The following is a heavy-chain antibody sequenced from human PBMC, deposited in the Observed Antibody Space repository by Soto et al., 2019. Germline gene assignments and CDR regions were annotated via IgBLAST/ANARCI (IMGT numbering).Heavy chain of an antibody. V-gene: IGHV4-61*08. CDR3: ARGRNYGGFWFDP. Sequence: PSETLSLTCTVSGGSISSGGYYWSGIRQHPGKGLEWIGYIYYSGSTNYNPSLKSRVTISVDTSKNQFSLKLSSVTAADTAVYYCARGRNYGGFWFDPWGQGTLVTVSS. D-gene: IGHD4-17*01. CDR2: IYYSGST. J-gene: IGHJ5*02. CDR1: GGSISSGGYY.